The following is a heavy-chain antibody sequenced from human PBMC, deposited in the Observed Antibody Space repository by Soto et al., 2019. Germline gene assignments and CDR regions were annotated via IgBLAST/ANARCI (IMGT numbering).Heavy chain of an antibody. CDR2: IMPIFGST. Sequence: QVQLVQSGAEVKKPGSSVKVSCKASGGTFSRYAISWVRQAPGQGLEWMGGIMPIFGSTNYAQKFQGRVTITADESTSTAYMNLRSLTSEDTAVYYCARGGYGDPLSYWGQGSLVTVSS. CDR1: GGTFSRYA. J-gene: IGHJ4*02. D-gene: IGHD4-17*01. CDR3: ARGGYGDPLSY. V-gene: IGHV1-69*01.